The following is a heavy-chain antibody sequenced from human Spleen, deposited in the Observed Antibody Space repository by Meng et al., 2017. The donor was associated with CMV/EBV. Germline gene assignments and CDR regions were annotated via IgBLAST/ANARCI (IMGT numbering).Heavy chain of an antibody. CDR3: ARIHTYYYYYYGMDV. J-gene: IGHJ6*02. V-gene: IGHV1-2*02. CDR1: GYSFISYY. Sequence: ASVKVSCKASGYSFISYYMHWVRQAPGQGLEWMGWINPNSGGTNYAQNFQGRVTMTRDTSISTAYMELSRLRSDDTAVYYCARIHTYYYYYYGMDVWGQGTTVTVSS. CDR2: INPNSGGT.